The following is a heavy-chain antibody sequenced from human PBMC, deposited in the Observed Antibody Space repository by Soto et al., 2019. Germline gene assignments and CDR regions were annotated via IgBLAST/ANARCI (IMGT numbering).Heavy chain of an antibody. V-gene: IGHV1-69*13. CDR2: IIPIFGTS. D-gene: IGHD4-4*01. Sequence: VASVKVSCKASGGTFSSHAISWVRQAPGQGLEWMGGIIPIFGTSNYAQKFQGRVTITADASTSTAYMELSSLRSEDTAMYYCARGHVTTVTSYYGMDVWGQGTTVTVSS. J-gene: IGHJ6*02. CDR1: GGTFSSHA. CDR3: ARGHVTTVTSYYGMDV.